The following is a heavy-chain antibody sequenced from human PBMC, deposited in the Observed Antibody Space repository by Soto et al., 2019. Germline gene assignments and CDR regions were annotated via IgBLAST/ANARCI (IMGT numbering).Heavy chain of an antibody. V-gene: IGHV3-21*01. CDR1: GFTFSSYS. CDR2: ITSSSSYI. J-gene: IGHJ3*02. D-gene: IGHD2-15*01. CDR3: ARVGTYCSGGSCYYDAFDI. Sequence: GASPRLSCAASGFTFSSYSMNWVRQAPGKGLEWVSSITSSSSYIYYADSVKGRFTISRDNAKNSLYLQMNSLRAEDTSVYYCARVGTYCSGGSCYYDAFDIWGQGTMVTVSS.